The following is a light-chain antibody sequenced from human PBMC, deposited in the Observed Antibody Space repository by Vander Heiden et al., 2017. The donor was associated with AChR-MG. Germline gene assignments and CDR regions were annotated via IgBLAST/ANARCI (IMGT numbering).Light chain of an antibody. CDR3: QQYNNWPPSP. CDR1: QKIGSN. J-gene: IGKJ1*01. Sequence: EIVMTQSPPTLSVSPGERATFSCSASQKIGSNLAWCHQKPGRAPRLLIYGASIRATNIPARFFGSGSGTDLTLTIISLQSEDSAVYYCQQYNNWPPSPFGPGTKVEIK. V-gene: IGKV3-15*01. CDR2: GAS.